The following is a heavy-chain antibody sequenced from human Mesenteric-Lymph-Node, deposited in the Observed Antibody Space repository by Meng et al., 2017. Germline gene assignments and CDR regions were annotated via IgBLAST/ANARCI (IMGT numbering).Heavy chain of an antibody. CDR2: VTSTAEVGST. V-gene: IGHV3-15*01. D-gene: IGHD2-15*01. CDR1: GFTFSHAW. CDR3: ITVKDRNTCSFNY. J-gene: IGHJ4*02. Sequence: GGPLRFSCAGPGFTFSHAWMGWVRQSPGKGLEWVGRVTSTAEVGSTDYAAPVKGRFVISRDDSKFTMYLQMNSLKTEDTAVYYCITVKDRNTCSFNYWGQGTQVTVSS.